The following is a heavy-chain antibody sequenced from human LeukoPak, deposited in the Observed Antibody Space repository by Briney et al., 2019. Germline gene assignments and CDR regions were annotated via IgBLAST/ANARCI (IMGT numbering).Heavy chain of an antibody. CDR1: ELTFSSYT. V-gene: IGHV3-21*01. Sequence: PGGSLRLSCAASELTFSSYTMNWVRQAPGKGLEWVSSISGSSSYIYYADSVKGRFTISRDDAKNSLYPQMNSLRAEDTAVYYCARGEGYYFDYWGQGTLVTVSS. CDR2: ISGSSSYI. CDR3: ARGEGYYFDY. J-gene: IGHJ4*02.